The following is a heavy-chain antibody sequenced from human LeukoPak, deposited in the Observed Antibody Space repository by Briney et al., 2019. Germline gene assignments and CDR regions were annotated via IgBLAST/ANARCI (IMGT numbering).Heavy chain of an antibody. CDR2: INQDGSEK. V-gene: IGHV3-7*01. CDR3: ACTKNADY. J-gene: IGHJ4*02. CDR1: EFMFSEYW. Sequence: TGGSLRLSCAASEFMFSEYWMNWVRQAPGKGLEWLAIINQDGSEKYSVSSVKGRFTISRDNVKNSLYLQMNSLRAEDTAVYYCACTKNADYWGQGTLVTVSS.